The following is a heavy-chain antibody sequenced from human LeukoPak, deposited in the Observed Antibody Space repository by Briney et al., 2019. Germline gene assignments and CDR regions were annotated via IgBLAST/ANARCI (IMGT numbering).Heavy chain of an antibody. Sequence: PGGSLRLSCAASGFTFSSYGMHWIRQAPDKGLEWVAVVSHNGGDKLYEDSVKGRFTISRDNSKNILYLQMNSLTTEDTAVYYCARTPVNFYVDRPTPRGGEGSLDALDIWGQGTKVTVSS. J-gene: IGHJ3*02. CDR2: VSHNGGDK. D-gene: IGHD2/OR15-2a*01. CDR1: GFTFSSYG. CDR3: ARTPVNFYVDRPTPRGGEGSLDALDI. V-gene: IGHV3-30*03.